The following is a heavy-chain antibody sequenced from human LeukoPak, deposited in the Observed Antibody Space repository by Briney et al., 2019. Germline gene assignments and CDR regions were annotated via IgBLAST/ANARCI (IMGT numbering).Heavy chain of an antibody. Sequence: GGSLRLSWAASGXTFSTYWMYWVRQAPGKGLVWVSRINTDGRNTGYADSVKGRFTISRDNAKNTLYLQMTILTAEDTAVYYCARVGKSGSYYYFDYWGQGTLVTVSS. D-gene: IGHD1-26*01. CDR1: GXTFSTYW. V-gene: IGHV3-74*01. CDR3: ARVGKSGSYYYFDY. CDR2: INTDGRNT. J-gene: IGHJ4*02.